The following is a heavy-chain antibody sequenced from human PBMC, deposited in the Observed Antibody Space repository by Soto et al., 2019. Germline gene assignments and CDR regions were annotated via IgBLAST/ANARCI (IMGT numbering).Heavy chain of an antibody. D-gene: IGHD3-10*01. V-gene: IGHV3-30*18. J-gene: IGHJ6*02. CDR2: ISYDGSNK. CDR3: AKDMVGTPPNGIGV. CDR1: GFTFSNYG. Sequence: GGSLRLSCAASGFTFSNYGMHWVRQAPGKGLEWVAVISYDGSNKYYADSGKGPFTISRDNSKNTLYLQMNSLRAEDTAVYYRAKDMVGTPPNGIGVCGQRNTVTGTS.